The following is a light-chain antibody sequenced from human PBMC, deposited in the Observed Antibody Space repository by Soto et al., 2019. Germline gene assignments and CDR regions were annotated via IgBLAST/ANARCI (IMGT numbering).Light chain of an antibody. CDR3: QHYNSWSLT. CDR1: QSVRSN. V-gene: IGKV3D-15*01. CDR2: SAS. Sequence: EIVMTQSTATLSVSPGERATLSCRASQSVRSNLTWYQQMPGQPPRLLIYSASTRATSIPARFSGSGSGTEFALTVSSLQSEDFAVYYCQHYNSWSLTFGGGTKVEIK. J-gene: IGKJ4*01.